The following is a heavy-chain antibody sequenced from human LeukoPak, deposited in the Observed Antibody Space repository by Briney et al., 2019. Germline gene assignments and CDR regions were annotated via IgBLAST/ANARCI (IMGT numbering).Heavy chain of an antibody. J-gene: IGHJ4*02. CDR1: GFTVSSYG. CDR2: IWYDGSNK. CDR3: ARAGGSYDAFDY. Sequence: QAGGSLRLSCAASGFTVSSYGMDWVRQAQGKGLEWVAVIWYDGSNKYYADSVKGRFTISRDNSKNTLYLQMNSLRAEDTAVYYCARAGGSYDAFDYWGQGTLVTVSS. V-gene: IGHV3-33*01. D-gene: IGHD1-26*01.